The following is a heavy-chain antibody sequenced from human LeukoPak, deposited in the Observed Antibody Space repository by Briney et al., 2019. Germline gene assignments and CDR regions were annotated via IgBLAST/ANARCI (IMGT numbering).Heavy chain of an antibody. J-gene: IGHJ4*02. Sequence: GGSLRLSCAASGFTFSSYDMHWVRQATGKGLEWVSAIGTACDPYYPGSVKGRFTISRENAKNSLYLQMNSLRAGDTAVYYCARGVYDSSGYYSYFDYWGQGTLVT. CDR2: IGTACDP. CDR3: ARGVYDSSGYYSYFDY. CDR1: GFTFSSYD. V-gene: IGHV3-13*05. D-gene: IGHD3-22*01.